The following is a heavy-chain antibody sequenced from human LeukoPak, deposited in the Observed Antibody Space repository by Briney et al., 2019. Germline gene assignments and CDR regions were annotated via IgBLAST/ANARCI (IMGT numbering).Heavy chain of an antibody. J-gene: IGHJ4*02. CDR1: GFTFSSYS. D-gene: IGHD6-13*01. CDR2: ISSSSSHI. CDR3: ARDLDYRIAAAGKEDLVDY. V-gene: IGHV3-21*01. Sequence: GGSLRLSCAASGFTFSSYSMNWVRQAPGKGLEWVSSISSSSSHIYYADSVKGRFTISRDNAKNSLYLQMNSLRAEDTAVYYCARDLDYRIAAAGKEDLVDYWGQGTLVTVSS.